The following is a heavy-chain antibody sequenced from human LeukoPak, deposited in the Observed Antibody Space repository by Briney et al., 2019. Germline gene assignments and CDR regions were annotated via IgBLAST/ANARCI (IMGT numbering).Heavy chain of an antibody. CDR3: ARDSYCGGDCYLD. D-gene: IGHD2-21*02. J-gene: IGHJ4*02. CDR1: GFTFISYA. V-gene: IGHV3-30*09. CDR2: ISSDGGHK. Sequence: GGSLRLSCAASGFTFISYAMHWVRQAPGKGLEWVAVISSDGGHKYHADSVKGRFAISRDNSKNTLYLQMNSLRAEDTAVYYCARDSYCGGDCYLDWGQGTLVTVSS.